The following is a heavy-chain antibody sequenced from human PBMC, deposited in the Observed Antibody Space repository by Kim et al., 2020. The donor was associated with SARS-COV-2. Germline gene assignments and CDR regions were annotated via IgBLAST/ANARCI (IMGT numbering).Heavy chain of an antibody. D-gene: IGHD4-17*01. V-gene: IGHV3-74*01. CDR1: GFTLSNYW. CDR2: IKNDGIT. Sequence: GGSLRLSCVASGFTLSNYWMHWVRQAPGKGLVWVSRIKNDGITSYSDSVKGRFTISRDNGKNTLFLQMNSLRVEDTAVYYCARYPGRGDSDYGHDAFDIWGQGTMVSVSS. J-gene: IGHJ3*02. CDR3: ARYPGRGDSDYGHDAFDI.